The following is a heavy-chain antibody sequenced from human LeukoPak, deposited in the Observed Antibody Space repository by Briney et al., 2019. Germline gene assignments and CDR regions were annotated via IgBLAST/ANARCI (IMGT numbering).Heavy chain of an antibody. J-gene: IGHJ3*02. CDR2: IYTSGST. D-gene: IGHD5-18*01. CDR1: AASITTYY. CDR3: ATIGSGYSYGYDAFDI. V-gene: IGHV4-4*07. Sequence: PSETLSLTCPVSAASITTYYWSWIRQPAGKGLEWIGRIYTSGSTNYNPSLKSRVTMSVDTSKNQFSLKLSSVTAADTAVYYCATIGSGYSYGYDAFDIWGQGTMVTVSS.